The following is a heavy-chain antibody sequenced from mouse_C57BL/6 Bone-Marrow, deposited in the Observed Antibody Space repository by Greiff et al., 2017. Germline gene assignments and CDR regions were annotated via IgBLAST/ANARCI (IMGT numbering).Heavy chain of an antibody. CDR3: ARSRDSNYLYYYAMDY. V-gene: IGHV14-2*01. CDR2: IDPEDGET. CDR1: GFNIKDYY. J-gene: IGHJ4*01. D-gene: IGHD2-5*01. Sequence: VQLQQSGAELVKPGASVKLSCTASGFNIKDYYMHWVKQRTEQGLEWIGRIDPEDGETKYAPKFQGQATITADTSSNTAYLQLSSLTSEDTAVYYCARSRDSNYLYYYAMDYWGQGTSVTVSS.